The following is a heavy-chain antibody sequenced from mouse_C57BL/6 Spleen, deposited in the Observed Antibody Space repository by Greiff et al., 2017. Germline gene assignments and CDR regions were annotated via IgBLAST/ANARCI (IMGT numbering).Heavy chain of an antibody. V-gene: IGHV1-66*01. CDR2: IYPGSGNT. CDR3: ARWGNYGNFDWYFDV. J-gene: IGHJ1*03. D-gene: IGHD2-1*01. CDR1: GYSFTSYY. Sequence: QVQLQQSGPELVKPGASVKISCKASGYSFTSYYIHWVKQRPGQGLEWIGWIYPGSGNTKYNEKFKGKATLTADTSSSTAYMQLSSLTSEDSAVYYCARWGNYGNFDWYFDVWGTGTTVTVSS.